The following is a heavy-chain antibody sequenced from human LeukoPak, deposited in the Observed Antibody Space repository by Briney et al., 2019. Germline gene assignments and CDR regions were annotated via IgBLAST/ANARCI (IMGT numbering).Heavy chain of an antibody. Sequence: GGSLRLSCAASGFTLGNAWMTWVRQAPVKGLEWVGRIKSKTSGETTDYAAHVKGRFTISRDDSKNTLYLQMNSLKTEDTAVYYCTTAGYSRYAGGQGTLVTVSS. CDR2: IKSKTSGETT. V-gene: IGHV3-15*01. J-gene: IGHJ4*02. CDR3: TTAGYSRYA. CDR1: GFTLGNAW. D-gene: IGHD6-13*01.